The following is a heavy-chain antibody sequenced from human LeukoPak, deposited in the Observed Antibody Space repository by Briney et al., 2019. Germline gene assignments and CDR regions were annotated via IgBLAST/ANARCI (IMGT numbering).Heavy chain of an antibody. V-gene: IGHV1-46*01. D-gene: IGHD1-26*01. CDR1: GYTFTSYY. CDR2: INPSGGST. J-gene: IGHJ4*02. Sequence: ASVTVSCKASGYTFTSYYMHWVRQAPGQGLEWMGIINPSGGSTSYAQKFQDRVTMTRDTSTSTVYMELSSLRSEDTAVYYCARAVGATRRYFNYWGQGTLVTVSS. CDR3: ARAVGATRRYFNY.